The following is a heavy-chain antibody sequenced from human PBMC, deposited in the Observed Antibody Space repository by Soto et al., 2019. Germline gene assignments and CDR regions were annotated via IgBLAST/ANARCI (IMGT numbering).Heavy chain of an antibody. CDR2: INHSGST. CDR1: GGSFSGYY. CDR3: ARGPIITSHRDYYYYYGMDV. V-gene: IGHV4-34*01. D-gene: IGHD1-20*01. J-gene: IGHJ6*02. Sequence: SETLSLTCAVYGGSFSGYYWSWIRQPPGKGLEWIGEINHSGSTNYNPSLKSRVTISVDTSKNQFSLKLSSVTAADTAVYYCARGPIITSHRDYYYYYGMDVWGQGTTVT.